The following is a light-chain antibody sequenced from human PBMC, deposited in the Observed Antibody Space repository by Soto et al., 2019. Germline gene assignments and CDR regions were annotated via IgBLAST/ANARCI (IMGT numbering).Light chain of an antibody. CDR1: QRVSSY. J-gene: IGKJ1*01. V-gene: IGKV3-11*01. Sequence: ELVLKLNPATLPSSPKKRATLSCRASQRVSSYLAWYQQKPGQAPRLLIYDASNRATGIPARFSGSGSGTDFTLTISSLEPEDFAVYYCQQRTNRGMTFGQGTKVDIK. CDR3: QQRTNRGMT. CDR2: DAS.